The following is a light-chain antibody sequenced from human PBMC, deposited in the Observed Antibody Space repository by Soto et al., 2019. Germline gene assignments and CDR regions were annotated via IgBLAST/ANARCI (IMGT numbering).Light chain of an antibody. Sequence: EIVMTQSPATLSVSPWERATLSCRASQSISSNVGWYQQRPGQAPRLLIYGASTRATGIPARFSGSGSGTEFTLTISSLDSEDSAVYYCQQYNTWRQITFGQGTRLETK. CDR3: QQYNTWRQIT. CDR2: GAS. CDR1: QSISSN. V-gene: IGKV3-15*01. J-gene: IGKJ5*01.